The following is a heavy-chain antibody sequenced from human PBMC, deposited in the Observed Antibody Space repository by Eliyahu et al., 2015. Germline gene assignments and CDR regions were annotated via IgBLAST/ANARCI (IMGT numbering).Heavy chain of an antibody. D-gene: IGHD3-9*01. CDR1: GFXFNSXN. Sequence: EVQLVESGGGLVKPGGSLRLSXAASGFXFNSXNMXWVRQAPGKGLEWVSSISGSSSYIYYADSVRGRFTISRDNAKNSLYLQMTSLRAEDTAVYYCARDDTYYDILTGYSLYYFDYWGQGTLVTVSS. CDR2: ISGSSSYI. CDR3: ARDDTYYDILTGYSLYYFDY. J-gene: IGHJ4*02. V-gene: IGHV3-21*01.